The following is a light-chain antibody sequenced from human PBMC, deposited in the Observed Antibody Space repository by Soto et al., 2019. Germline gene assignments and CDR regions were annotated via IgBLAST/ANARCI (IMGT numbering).Light chain of an antibody. J-gene: IGKJ2*01. CDR1: QGVGND. V-gene: IGKV1-6*01. CDR2: AAS. CDR3: LQDHNSPYT. Sequence: AIQMTQSPSSLTASVGDRVTITCRASQGVGNDLGWYQHKPGKAPKLLIYAASSLETGVPSRFRGSGSGTDFTLTISSLQPEDFATYYCLQDHNSPYTFGQGTKLEIK.